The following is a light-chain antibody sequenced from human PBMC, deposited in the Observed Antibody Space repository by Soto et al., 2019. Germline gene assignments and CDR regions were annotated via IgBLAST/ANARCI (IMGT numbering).Light chain of an antibody. CDR3: QQLNSYPPT. V-gene: IGKV1-9*01. CDR2: AAS. J-gene: IGKJ4*01. Sequence: IQLTQSPSSLSASVGDRVTITCRASQGISSYLAWYQQTPGKAPKLLIYAASTLQSGVPSRFSGSGSGTDFTLTISSLQPEDFATYYCQQLNSYPPTCGGGTKVDIK. CDR1: QGISSY.